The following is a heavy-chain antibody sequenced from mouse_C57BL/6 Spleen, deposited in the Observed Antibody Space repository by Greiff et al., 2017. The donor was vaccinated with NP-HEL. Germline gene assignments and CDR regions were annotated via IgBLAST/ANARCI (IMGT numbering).Heavy chain of an antibody. V-gene: IGHV1-15*01. D-gene: IGHD1-1*01. CDR2: LDPATGGT. Sequence: VQLVESGAELVRPGASVTLSCKASGYTFTDYEMHWVKQTPVHGLEWIGALDPATGGTAYNQKFKGKAILTADKSSSTAYMELRSLTSEDSAVYYCTRRLRYSYYFDYWGQGTTLTVSS. CDR3: TRRLRYSYYFDY. CDR1: GYTFTDYE. J-gene: IGHJ2*01.